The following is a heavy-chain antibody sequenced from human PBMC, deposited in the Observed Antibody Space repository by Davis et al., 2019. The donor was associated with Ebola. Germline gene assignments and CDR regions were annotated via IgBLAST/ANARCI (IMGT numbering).Heavy chain of an antibody. CDR1: GGSISSSSYY. Sequence: MPSETLSLTCTVSGGSISSSSYYWGWIRQPPGKGLEWIGEIKHSGSTNYNPSLKSRVTISVDTSKNQFSLKLSSVTAADTAVYYCARWVLTGYLTLDYGMDVWGQGTTVTVSS. J-gene: IGHJ6*02. D-gene: IGHD3-9*01. CDR2: IKHSGST. CDR3: ARWVLTGYLTLDYGMDV. V-gene: IGHV4-39*07.